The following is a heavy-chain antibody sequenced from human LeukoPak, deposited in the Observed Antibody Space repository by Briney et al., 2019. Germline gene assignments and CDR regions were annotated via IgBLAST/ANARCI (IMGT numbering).Heavy chain of an antibody. V-gene: IGHV3-66*01. Sequence: AGGSLRLSCAASGFTVSSNYMSWVRQAPGKGLEWVSVIYSGGGTYYADSVKGRFTVSRDNAKNTLYLQMNSLRPEDTALYYCATSSDWYPVSSDHWGQGTLVTVSS. D-gene: IGHD6-19*01. J-gene: IGHJ4*02. CDR3: ATSSDWYPVSSDH. CDR2: IYSGGGT. CDR1: GFTVSSNY.